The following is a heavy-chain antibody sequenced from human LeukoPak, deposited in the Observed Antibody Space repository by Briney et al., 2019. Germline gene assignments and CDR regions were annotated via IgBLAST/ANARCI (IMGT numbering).Heavy chain of an antibody. D-gene: IGHD2-8*01. CDR3: ARARWVNGLYYFDY. Sequence: PGGSLRLSCAASGFTFSHYWMSWVRQAPGKGLEWVANIKQDGSEKYYVDPVKGRFSISRDNAQNSLYLQMNSLRAEDTAMYYCARARWVNGLYYFDYWGQGTLVTVSS. V-gene: IGHV3-7*01. CDR2: IKQDGSEK. J-gene: IGHJ4*02. CDR1: GFTFSHYW.